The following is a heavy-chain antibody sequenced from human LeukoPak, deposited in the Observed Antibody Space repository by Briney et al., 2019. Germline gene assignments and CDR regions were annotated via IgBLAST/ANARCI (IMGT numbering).Heavy chain of an antibody. CDR2: MNPNSGNT. V-gene: IGHV1-8*01. CDR3: ARGQPIAVAGAPGY. CDR1: GYTFTGYD. Sequence: ASVKVSCKASGYTFTGYDINWVRQATGQGLEWMGWMNPNSGNTGYAQKFQGRVTMTRNTSISTAYMELSSLRSEDTAVYYCARGQPIAVAGAPGYWGQGTLVTVSS. D-gene: IGHD6-19*01. J-gene: IGHJ4*02.